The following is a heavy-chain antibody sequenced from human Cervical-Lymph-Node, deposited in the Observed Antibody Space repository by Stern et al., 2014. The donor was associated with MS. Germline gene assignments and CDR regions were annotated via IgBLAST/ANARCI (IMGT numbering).Heavy chain of an antibody. D-gene: IGHD3-10*01. J-gene: IGHJ6*02. V-gene: IGHV1-69*01. Sequence: MKLVESGAEVKKVGSSVKVSCKASGDTLSSHTISWVRQAPGQGLEWMGGLIPVFDAPNYAQKFQGRVKITSDETTNTAHMELSSLGSEDTAVYYCATGAHGMDVWGQGTAVSVSS. CDR3: ATGAHGMDV. CDR1: GDTLSSHT. CDR2: LIPVFDAP.